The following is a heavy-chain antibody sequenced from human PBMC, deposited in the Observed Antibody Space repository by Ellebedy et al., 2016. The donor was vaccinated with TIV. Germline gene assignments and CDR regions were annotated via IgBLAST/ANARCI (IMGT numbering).Heavy chain of an antibody. CDR3: ASLEMATILDAFDI. V-gene: IGHV4-34*01. Sequence: MPSETLSLTCAVYGGSFSGHYWSWIRQAPGKGLEWIGEITHSGSTNYNPSLERRVIISVDTSKNQFSLKLSSLIAADTAVYYCASLEMATILDAFDIWGQGTKVTVSS. D-gene: IGHD5-24*01. CDR2: ITHSGST. CDR1: GGSFSGHY. J-gene: IGHJ3*02.